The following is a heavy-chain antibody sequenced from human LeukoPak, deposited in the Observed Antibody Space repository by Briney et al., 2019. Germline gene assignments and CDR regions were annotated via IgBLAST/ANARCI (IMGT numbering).Heavy chain of an antibody. D-gene: IGHD3-9*01. CDR1: GFTFSSYG. CDR2: ISYDGSIK. CDR3: AKLQHGTYYAILTGYFDFDY. V-gene: IGHV3-30*18. J-gene: IGHJ4*02. Sequence: GGSPRLSCAASGFTFSSYGMHWVRQAPGKGLEWVAVISYDGSIKYYADSVKCRFSISKDNSKSTLYLQINNLTAEDTAVYYCAKLQHGTYYAILTGYFDFDYWGQGTLVTVSS.